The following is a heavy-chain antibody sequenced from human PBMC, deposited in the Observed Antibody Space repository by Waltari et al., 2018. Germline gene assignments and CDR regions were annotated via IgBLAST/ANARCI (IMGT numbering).Heavy chain of an antibody. V-gene: IGHV3-23*01. D-gene: IGHD5-12*01. CDR2: ISGASIST. J-gene: IGHJ4*02. CDR1: GSTFSSCS. Sequence: EVQLLESGGGLVQPGGSLRLSCSAYGSTFSSCSKNWARQAPGKGLEWVSTISGASISTYYADSVKGRVTISRDNSKNTLYLQMNSLGAEDTAVYYCAKDKRGYNRPIDYWGQGILVTVSS. CDR3: AKDKRGYNRPIDY.